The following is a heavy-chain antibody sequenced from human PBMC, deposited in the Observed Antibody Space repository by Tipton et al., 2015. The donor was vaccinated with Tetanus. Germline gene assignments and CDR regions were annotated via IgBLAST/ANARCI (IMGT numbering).Heavy chain of an antibody. Sequence: TLSLTCAVSGVSISSSRRFDCGWIRQPPGKGLEWIGSLDYSGNTYYNSSLMSRVTISVDTSKNQFSLRLNSVTAVDTAVYYCARRSYCSSSRCFDAFDLWGQGTMVTVSS. V-gene: IGHV4-39*01. D-gene: IGHD2-2*01. J-gene: IGHJ3*01. CDR3: ARRSYCSSSRCFDAFDL. CDR2: LDYSGNT. CDR1: GVSISSSRRFD.